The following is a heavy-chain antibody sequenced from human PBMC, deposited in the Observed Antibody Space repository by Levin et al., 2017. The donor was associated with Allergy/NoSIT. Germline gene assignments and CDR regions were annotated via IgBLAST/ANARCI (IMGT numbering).Heavy chain of an antibody. CDR1: GFTFSSYW. V-gene: IGHV3-74*01. D-gene: IGHD5-18*01. Sequence: GGSLRLSCAASGFTFSSYWMHWVRQAPGKGLVWVSRINSDGSSTSYADSVKGRFTISRDNAKNTLYLQMNSLRAEDTAVYYCARPRGYSYGQTYYFDYWGQGTLVTVSS. CDR2: INSDGSST. J-gene: IGHJ4*02. CDR3: ARPRGYSYGQTYYFDY.